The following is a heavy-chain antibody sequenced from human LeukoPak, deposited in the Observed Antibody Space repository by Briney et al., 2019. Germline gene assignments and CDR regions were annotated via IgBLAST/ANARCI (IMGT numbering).Heavy chain of an antibody. D-gene: IGHD3-3*01. CDR3: ARSGRRSYYDFWSGYFSFDY. CDR1: GYTFTSYG. Sequence: ASVKVSCKASGYTFTSYGISWVRQAPGQGLKWMGWISAYNGNTNYAQKLQGRVTMTTDTSTSTAYMELRSLRSDDTAVYYCARSGRRSYYDFWSGYFSFDYWGQGTLVTVSS. CDR2: ISAYNGNT. V-gene: IGHV1-18*01. J-gene: IGHJ4*02.